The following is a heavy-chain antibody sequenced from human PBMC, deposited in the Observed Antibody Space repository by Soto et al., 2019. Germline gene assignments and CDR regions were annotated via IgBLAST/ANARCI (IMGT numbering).Heavy chain of an antibody. CDR1: GGSISSYY. J-gene: IGHJ6*03. V-gene: IGHV4-59*01. CDR2: IYYSGST. Sequence: SETLSLTCTVSGGSISSYYWSWIRQPPGKGLEWIGYIYYSGSTNYNPSLKSRVTISVDTSKNQFSLKLSSVTAADTAVYYCARHASLTMVRGVISYYYYMDVWGKGTTVTVSS. D-gene: IGHD3-10*01. CDR3: ARHASLTMVRGVISYYYYMDV.